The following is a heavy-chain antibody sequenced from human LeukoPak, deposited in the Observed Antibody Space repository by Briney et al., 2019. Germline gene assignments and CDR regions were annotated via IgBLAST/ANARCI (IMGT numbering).Heavy chain of an antibody. CDR3: AKSLQWLPIGDY. Sequence: PRGSLRLSCTAPGFTFRGYGTTWVRQAPGKGLEWVSSISGSGGSTSYTDSVKGRFTISRDNSNNILYLQMNNLRAEDTAVYYCAKSLQWLPIGDYWGQGTLVTVSS. V-gene: IGHV3-23*01. J-gene: IGHJ4*02. CDR2: ISGSGGST. D-gene: IGHD6-19*01. CDR1: GFTFRGYG.